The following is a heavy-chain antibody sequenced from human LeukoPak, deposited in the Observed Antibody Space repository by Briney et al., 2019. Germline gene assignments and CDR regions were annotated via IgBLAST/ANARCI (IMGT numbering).Heavy chain of an antibody. CDR2: IWYDGSNK. Sequence: GGPLSLSSPASGFICGSCGVGWANNGASNGLDLRAVIWYDGSNKYYADSVKGRITIARDNSKDTLYLQMNSLRAEDTAVYYCAKEGRHGDYAPFDYWGQGTLVSVSS. J-gene: IGHJ4*02. D-gene: IGHD4-17*01. CDR3: AKEGRHGDYAPFDY. CDR1: GFICGSCG. V-gene: IGHV3-33*06.